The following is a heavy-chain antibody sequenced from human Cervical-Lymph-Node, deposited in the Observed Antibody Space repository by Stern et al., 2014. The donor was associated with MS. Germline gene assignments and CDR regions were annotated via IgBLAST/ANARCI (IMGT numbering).Heavy chain of an antibody. CDR2: IYWDDDK. Sequence: ESGPTLVKPTQTLTLTCTFSGFSLSTSGVGVGWIRQPPGKALEWLALIYWDDDKRYSPSLKSRLTITKDTSKNQVVLTMTNMDPVDTATYYCAHRGPMVRGVINYFDYWGQGTLVTVSS. CDR1: GFSLSTSGVG. CDR3: AHRGPMVRGVINYFDY. V-gene: IGHV2-5*02. J-gene: IGHJ4*02. D-gene: IGHD3-10*01.